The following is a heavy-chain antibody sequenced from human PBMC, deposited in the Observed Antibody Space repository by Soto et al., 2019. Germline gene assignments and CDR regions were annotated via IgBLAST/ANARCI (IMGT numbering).Heavy chain of an antibody. J-gene: IGHJ3*02. CDR1: GFTFTSYS. CDR3: ARGGWELHRPGDAFDI. Sequence: EVQLVESGGGLVKPGGSLRLSCAASGFTFTSYSMNWVRQAPGKGLEWVSSISSSSTYIYYADPVKGRLTISGDNARNSLYLQMNSLGAEDTAVYYCARGGWELHRPGDAFDIWCQGTVVTVSS. CDR2: ISSSSTYI. D-gene: IGHD1-26*01. V-gene: IGHV3-21*01.